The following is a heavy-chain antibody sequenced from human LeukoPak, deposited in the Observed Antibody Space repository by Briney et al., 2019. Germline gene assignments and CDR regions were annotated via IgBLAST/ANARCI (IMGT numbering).Heavy chain of an antibody. CDR2: INPNSGGT. CDR3: ARVYSSSSPTDY. D-gene: IGHD6-6*01. V-gene: IGHV1-2*06. J-gene: IGHJ4*02. Sequence: ASVTVSCKASGYTFTGYYMHWVRQAPGQGLEWMGRINPNSGGTNYAQKFQGRVTMTRDTSISTAYMELSRLRSDDTAVYYCARVYSSSSPTDYWGQGTLVTVSS. CDR1: GYTFTGYY.